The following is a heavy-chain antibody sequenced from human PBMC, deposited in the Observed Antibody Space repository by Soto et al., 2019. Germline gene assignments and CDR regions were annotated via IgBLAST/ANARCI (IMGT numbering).Heavy chain of an antibody. Sequence: SETLSLTCTVSGGSISSGGYYWSWIRQHPGKGLEWIGYIYYIGSTYYNPSLKSRVTISVDTSKNQFSLKLSSVTAADTAVYYCARGPGKWFGRTHYYYYGMDVWGQGTTVTVSS. CDR3: ARGPGKWFGRTHYYYYGMDV. V-gene: IGHV4-31*03. J-gene: IGHJ6*02. D-gene: IGHD3-10*01. CDR1: GGSISSGGYY. CDR2: IYYIGST.